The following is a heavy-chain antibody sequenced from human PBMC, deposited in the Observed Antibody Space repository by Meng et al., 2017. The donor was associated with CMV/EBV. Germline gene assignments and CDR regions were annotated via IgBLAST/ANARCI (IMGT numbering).Heavy chain of an antibody. D-gene: IGHD2-8*01. CDR3: ARDFVRGRSMDV. J-gene: IGHJ6*02. Sequence: KISCKASGGTFSSYAISWVRQAPGQGLEWMGGIIPILGIANYAQKFQGRVTITADKSTSTAYMELSSLRSEDTAVYYCARDFVRGRSMDVWGQGTTVTVSS. V-gene: IGHV1-69*10. CDR2: IIPILGIA. CDR1: GGTFSSYA.